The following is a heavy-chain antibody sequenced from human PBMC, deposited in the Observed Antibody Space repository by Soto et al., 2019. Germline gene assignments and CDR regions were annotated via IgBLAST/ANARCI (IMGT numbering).Heavy chain of an antibody. J-gene: IGHJ4*02. V-gene: IGHV4-30-4*01. Sequence: PSETLSLTCTVSGGPISSGDYYWSWILQPPGKGLEWIGYMFYRGSADYNPSLKSRVSISVDTSKNQFSLELTSVTAADTAVYYCAREALRGYGYYFDSWGQGTLVTVSS. CDR3: AREALRGYGYYFDS. D-gene: IGHD5-12*01. CDR2: MFYRGSA. CDR1: GGPISSGDYY.